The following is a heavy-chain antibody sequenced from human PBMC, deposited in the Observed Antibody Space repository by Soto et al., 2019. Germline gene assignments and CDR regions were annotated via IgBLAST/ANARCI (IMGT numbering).Heavy chain of an antibody. CDR1: GFTFINYA. CDR2: ISYDGSNK. D-gene: IGHD6-19*01. CDR3: ARGTTSGWYAFDI. J-gene: IGHJ3*02. Sequence: GGSLRLSCAASGFTFINYAMHWVRQAPGKGLEWVAVISYDGSNKYYADSVKGRFTISRDNSKNTLYLQMNTLRAEDTTLYYCARGTTSGWYAFDIWGQGTMVTVSS. V-gene: IGHV3-30-3*01.